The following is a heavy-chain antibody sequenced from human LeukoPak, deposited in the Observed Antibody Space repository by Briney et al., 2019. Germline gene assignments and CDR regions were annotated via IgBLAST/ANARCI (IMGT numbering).Heavy chain of an antibody. CDR1: GGTLFSYA. CDR3: ARWAPSCSSASCPFYFDF. D-gene: IGHD2-2*01. J-gene: IGHJ4*02. V-gene: IGHV1-69*04. CDR2: IIPIFGIT. Sequence: ASVKVSCKASGGTLFSYAINWVRQAPGQGLEWMGRIIPIFGITNYAQKFQARVTITADKSTGTAYMELSSLRSEDTAVYFCARWAPSCSSASCPFYFDFWGQGTLVTVSS.